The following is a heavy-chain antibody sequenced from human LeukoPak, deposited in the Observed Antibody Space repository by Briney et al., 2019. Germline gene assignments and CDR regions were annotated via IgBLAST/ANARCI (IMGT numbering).Heavy chain of an antibody. CDR2: ISDTGNT. CDR3: AKAPVTTCSGAYCYPFDY. D-gene: IGHD2-15*01. J-gene: IGHJ4*02. V-gene: IGHV3-23*01. Sequence: GGSLRHFCAASGFTLSSYAMSWVRQAPGKGLEWVSAISDTGNTYHADPVKGRFTIPRDSSKNTLFLQMNRLRPEDAAVYYCAKAPVTTCSGAYCYPFDYWSQGTLVTVSS. CDR1: GFTLSSYA.